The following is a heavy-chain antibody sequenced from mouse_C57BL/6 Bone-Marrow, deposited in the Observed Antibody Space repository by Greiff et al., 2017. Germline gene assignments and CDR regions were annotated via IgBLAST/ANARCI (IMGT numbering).Heavy chain of an antibody. CDR3: ARDYGSSEPFAY. V-gene: IGHV1-55*01. J-gene: IGHJ3*01. CDR2: IYPGSGST. CDR1: GYTFTSYW. D-gene: IGHD1-1*01. Sequence: QVQLQQPGAELVKPGASVKMSCKASGYTFTSYWITWVKQRPGQGLEWIGDIYPGSGSTNYNEKFKSKATLTVDTSSSTAYMQLSSLTSEDSAVSYCARDYGSSEPFAYWGQGSLVTVS.